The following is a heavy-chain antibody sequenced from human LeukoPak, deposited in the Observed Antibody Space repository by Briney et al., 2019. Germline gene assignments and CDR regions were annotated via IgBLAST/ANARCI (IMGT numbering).Heavy chain of an antibody. CDR3: ARETPDSSGWD. CDR2: IKQDGSRK. V-gene: IGHV3-7*01. J-gene: IGHJ4*02. CDR1: GSTFSSYW. Sequence: PGGSLRLSCAASGSTFSSYWMSWVRQAPGKGLEWVANIKQDGSRKYYVDSVKGRFTISRDNAKNSLSLQMNSLSAEDTAVYYCARETPDSSGWDWGQGTLVTVSS. D-gene: IGHD6-19*01.